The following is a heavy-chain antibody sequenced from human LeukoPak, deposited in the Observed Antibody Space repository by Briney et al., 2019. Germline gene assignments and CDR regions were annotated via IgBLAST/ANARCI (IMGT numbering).Heavy chain of an antibody. CDR2: IYYSGST. CDR1: GGSISSGGYY. V-gene: IGHV4-31*03. CDR3: AREYVYFSRPGGAFDI. J-gene: IGHJ3*02. D-gene: IGHD3-16*01. Sequence: SETLSLTCTVSGGSISSGGYYWSWLRQHPGKGLEWIGYIYYSGSTYYNPSLKSRVTISVDTSKNQFSLKLSSVTAADTAVYYCAREYVYFSRPGGAFDIWGQGTMVTVSS.